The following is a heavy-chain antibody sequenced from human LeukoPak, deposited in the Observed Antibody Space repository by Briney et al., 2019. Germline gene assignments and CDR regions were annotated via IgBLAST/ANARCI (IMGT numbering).Heavy chain of an antibody. CDR2: ISSTGGTT. V-gene: IGHV3-23*01. Sequence: GGSLRLSCAASGITFSSYSMSWVRQAPGKGLEWVSSISSTGGTTYYADSVKGRFTISRDNSKNTLYLQMNSLRAEDTAIHYCAKNGDRGAYCTGGTCYPYFYYYMDVWGKGTTVTI. D-gene: IGHD2-15*01. J-gene: IGHJ6*03. CDR3: AKNGDRGAYCTGGTCYPYFYYYMDV. CDR1: GITFSSYS.